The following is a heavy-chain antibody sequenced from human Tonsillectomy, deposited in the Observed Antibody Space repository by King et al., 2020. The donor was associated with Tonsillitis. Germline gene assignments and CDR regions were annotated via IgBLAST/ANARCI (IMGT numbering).Heavy chain of an antibody. CDR2: LYSGGST. J-gene: IGHJ4*02. D-gene: IGHD1-26*01. CDR3: AKDGIVGSRPEDY. V-gene: IGHV3-53*01. Sequence: VQLVESGGGLIQPGGSLRLSCAVSGFLVGSNYMSWVRQAPGKGLECVSVLYSGGSTFYADSVKGRFTISRDNSKNTLYLQMNNLRAEDTATYYCAKDGIVGSRPEDYWGQGTQVTVSS. CDR1: GFLVGSNY.